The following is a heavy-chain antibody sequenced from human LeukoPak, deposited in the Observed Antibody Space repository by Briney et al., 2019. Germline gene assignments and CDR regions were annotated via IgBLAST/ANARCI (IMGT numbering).Heavy chain of an antibody. Sequence: PGRSLRLSCAASGFTFSSYGMHWVRQAPGKGLEWVAVIWNDGSDTYYADSVKGRFTISRDESKNTMYLQLNSLRVEDTAVYYCAAANWGSHGWFDPWGQGTLVTVSS. CDR1: GFTFSSYG. V-gene: IGHV3-33*01. J-gene: IGHJ5*02. CDR2: IWNDGSDT. CDR3: AAANWGSHGWFDP. D-gene: IGHD7-27*01.